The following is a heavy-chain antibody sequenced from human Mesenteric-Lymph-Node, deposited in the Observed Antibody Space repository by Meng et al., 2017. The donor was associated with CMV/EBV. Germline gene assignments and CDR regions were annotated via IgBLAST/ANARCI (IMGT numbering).Heavy chain of an antibody. V-gene: IGHV4-39*01. CDR3: ARLSSAYDFWSGSQLYYFDF. CDR1: NNSS. CDR2: IYYSGST. J-gene: IGHJ4*02. D-gene: IGHD3-3*01. Sequence: NNSSWGWIRQPPGKGLEWIGNIYYSGSTYYNPSLKSRVTISVDTAKNQFSLRLSSVTAADTAVYYCARLSSAYDFWSGSQLYYFDFWGQGALVTVSS.